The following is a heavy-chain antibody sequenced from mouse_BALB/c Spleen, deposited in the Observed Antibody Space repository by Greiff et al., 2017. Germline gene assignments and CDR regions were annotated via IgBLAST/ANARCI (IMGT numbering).Heavy chain of an antibody. Sequence: QVQLQQSGAELVRPGTSVKVSCKASGYAFTNYLIEWVKQRPGQGLEWIGVINPGSGGTNYNEKFKGKATLTADKSSSTAYMQLSSLTSDDSAVYYCTRDDSAMDYWGQGTSVTVSS. V-gene: IGHV1-54*01. CDR2: INPGSGGT. CDR3: TRDDSAMDY. CDR1: GYAFTNYL. D-gene: IGHD2-12*01. J-gene: IGHJ4*01.